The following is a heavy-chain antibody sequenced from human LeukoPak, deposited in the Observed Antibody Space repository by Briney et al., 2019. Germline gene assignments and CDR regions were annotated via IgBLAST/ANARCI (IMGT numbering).Heavy chain of an antibody. CDR1: GLTFSIYY. D-gene: IGHD3-22*01. J-gene: IGHJ4*02. V-gene: IGHV3-33*08. CDR2: AYHDEWPGNSK. Sequence: GGSLRLSCAASGLTFSIYYMNWVRQAPGKGLEWVAVAYHDEWPGNSKYYVDSVKGRFTVSRDNSKNTLYLQMSSLRAEDTAVYYCATGSGYYYDHWGQGTLVTVSS. CDR3: ATGSGYYYDH.